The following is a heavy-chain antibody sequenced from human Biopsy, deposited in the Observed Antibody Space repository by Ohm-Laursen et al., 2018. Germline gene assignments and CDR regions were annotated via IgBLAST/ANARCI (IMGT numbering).Heavy chain of an antibody. V-gene: IGHV1-46*01. D-gene: IGHD6-19*01. J-gene: IGHJ4*02. Sequence: VSVKVSCKASGYSFTSYYMHWVRQAPGQGLEWMGMINPSGSTTSYPQIFQGRVTMTRDTSKSTVYMELSSLRSADTAVYFCARNTGWYGDLYYFDYWGQGTLVTVSS. CDR3: ARNTGWYGDLYYFDY. CDR2: INPSGSTT. CDR1: GYSFTSYY.